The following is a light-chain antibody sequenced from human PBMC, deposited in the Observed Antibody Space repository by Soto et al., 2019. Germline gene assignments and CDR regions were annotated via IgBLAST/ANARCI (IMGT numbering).Light chain of an antibody. CDR1: QGLSGS. Sequence: DIQMTQSPSSVSASVGDRVTITCRATQGLSGSLAWYQQKPGKAPRLLISVTSRLQSGVPSRLSGSASGTEFTLTIDSLQPEDLEPYYWQQGHNWPLTVGQGTRLE. J-gene: IGKJ5*01. V-gene: IGKV1-12*01. CDR2: VTS. CDR3: QQGHNWPLT.